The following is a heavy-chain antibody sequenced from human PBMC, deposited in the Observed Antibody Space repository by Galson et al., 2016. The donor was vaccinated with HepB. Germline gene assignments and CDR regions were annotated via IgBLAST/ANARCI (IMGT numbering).Heavy chain of an antibody. V-gene: IGHV3-33*01. CDR3: VRVQGGVEGRGYGVNV. D-gene: IGHD2-8*01. CDR2: IWYDGSNK. J-gene: IGHJ6*04. CDR1: GFTFNNYG. Sequence: SLRLSCAASGFTFNNYGMHWVRQAPGKGLEWVAVIWYDGSNKKYADSVKGRFTISRDNSKNMLYLQMNSLRVEDTAVYYCVRVQGGVEGRGYGVNVWGKGTTVTVSS.